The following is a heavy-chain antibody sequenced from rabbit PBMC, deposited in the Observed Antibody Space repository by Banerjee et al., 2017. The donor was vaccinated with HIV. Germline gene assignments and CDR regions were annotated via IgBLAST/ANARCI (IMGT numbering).Heavy chain of an antibody. D-gene: IGHD4-1*01. J-gene: IGHJ4*01. CDR3: ARDLAGVIGWNFNL. V-gene: IGHV1S45*01. CDR2: IYAGSSGSA. CDR1: GFDFSSNA. Sequence: QQQLEESGGGLVQPEGSLTLTCKASGFDFSSNAICWVRQAPGKGLEWIGTIYAGSSGSAYYASWVNGRFTISKTSSTTVTLQMTSLTAADTATYFCARDLAGVIGWNFNLWGPGTLVTVS.